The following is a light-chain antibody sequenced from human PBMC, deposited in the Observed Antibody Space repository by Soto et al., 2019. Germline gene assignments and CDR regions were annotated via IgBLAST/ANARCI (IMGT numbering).Light chain of an antibody. CDR2: GAS. CDR1: QSVRSN. CDR3: QQYNNWPPVT. J-gene: IGKJ1*01. Sequence: EIVMTQSPATLSVSPGERATLSCRASQSVRSNLAWYQQKPGQAPRLLIYGASTRATGIPARFSGSGSGTEFTLIISSLQSEDFVVYYCQQYNNWPPVTFGQGTKVEIK. V-gene: IGKV3-15*01.